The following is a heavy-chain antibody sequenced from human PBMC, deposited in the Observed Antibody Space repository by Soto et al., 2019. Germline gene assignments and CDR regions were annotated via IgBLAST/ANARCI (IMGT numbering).Heavy chain of an antibody. D-gene: IGHD3-16*01. V-gene: IGHV3-23*01. CDR1: GVTFGTHG. J-gene: IGHJ6*03. CDR3: AKFRGPSYSYYYMDV. Sequence: WGPLRVPWAASGVTFGTHGXKWIRQAPGRGRECVSFISGSGRTTYYADSVKGRFTASRDNSKNTMYLQMNSLRAEDTALYYCAKFRGPSYSYYYMDVWGKGTTVTVSS. CDR2: ISGSGRTT.